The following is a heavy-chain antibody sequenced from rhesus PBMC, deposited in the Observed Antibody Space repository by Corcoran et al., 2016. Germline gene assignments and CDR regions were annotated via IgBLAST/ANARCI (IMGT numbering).Heavy chain of an antibody. CDR1: GGSISSSY. D-gene: IGHD5-24*01. CDR3: ARGYSGYSYFDY. J-gene: IGHJ4*01. V-gene: IGHV4-169*01. Sequence: QVQLQESGPGLVKPSETLSVTCAVSGGSISSSYWSWIRQAPGKGLEWIGFIYGSGSSTNYNPSLKSRVTLSVDTSKNQLSLKLSSVTAADTAVYYCARGYSGYSYFDYWGQGVLVTVSS. CDR2: IYGSGSST.